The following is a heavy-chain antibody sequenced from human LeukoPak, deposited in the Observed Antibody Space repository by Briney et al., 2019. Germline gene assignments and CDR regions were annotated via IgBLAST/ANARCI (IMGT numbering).Heavy chain of an antibody. CDR2: INPNSGGT. J-gene: IGHJ4*02. V-gene: IGHV1-2*02. CDR3: ARLGYSSGSDY. CDR1: GYTFTGYY. Sequence: ASVKVSCKASGYTFTGYYVHWVRQAPGQGLEWMGWINPNSGGTNYAQKFQGRVSMTRDTSISTAYMELRRLRSDDTAVYYCARLGYSSGSDYRGQGTLVTVSS. D-gene: IGHD6-19*01.